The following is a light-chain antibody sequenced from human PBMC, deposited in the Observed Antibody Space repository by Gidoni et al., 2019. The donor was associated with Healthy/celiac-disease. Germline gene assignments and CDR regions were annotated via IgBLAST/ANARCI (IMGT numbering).Light chain of an antibody. V-gene: IGLV3-1*01. CDR2: QDS. CDR3: QAWDITYVV. Sequence: SYELPQPPSVSVSPGQTASITCSGDKLGDKYACWYQQKPGQSPVLVMYQDSKRPSGIPERFSGSNSGNTATLTISGTQAMDEADYYCQAWDITYVVFGGGTKLTVL. J-gene: IGLJ2*01. CDR1: KLGDKY.